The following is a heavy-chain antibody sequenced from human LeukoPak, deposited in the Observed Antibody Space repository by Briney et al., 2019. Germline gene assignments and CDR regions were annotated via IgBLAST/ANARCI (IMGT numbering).Heavy chain of an antibody. Sequence: GGSLRLSCAASGFTFSSYEMNWVRQAPGKGLEWVSYISGSGNTRYYADSVKGRFTISRENTKNSLYLQMNSLRAEDTAVYYCARDRSGWYRWFDPWGQGTLVTVSS. CDR1: GFTFSSYE. CDR2: ISGSGNTR. CDR3: ARDRSGWYRWFDP. J-gene: IGHJ5*02. V-gene: IGHV3-48*03. D-gene: IGHD6-19*01.